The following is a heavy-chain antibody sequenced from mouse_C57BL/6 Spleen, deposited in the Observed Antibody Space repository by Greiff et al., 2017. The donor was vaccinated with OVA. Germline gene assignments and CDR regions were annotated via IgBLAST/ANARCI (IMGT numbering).Heavy chain of an antibody. V-gene: IGHV2-6-1*01. CDR1: GFSLTSYG. CDR2: IWSDGST. D-gene: IGHD1-1*01. Sequence: QVQLKESGPGLVAPSQSLSITCTVSGFSLTSYGVHWVRQPPGKGLEWLVVIWSDGSTTYNSAPKSRLSISKDNSKSQIFLKMNSLQTDDTDVYYCARHGYYGSSFDYWGQGTTLTVSS. J-gene: IGHJ2*01. CDR3: ARHGYYGSSFDY.